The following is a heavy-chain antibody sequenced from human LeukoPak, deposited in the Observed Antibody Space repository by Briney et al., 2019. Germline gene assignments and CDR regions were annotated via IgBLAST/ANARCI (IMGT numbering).Heavy chain of an antibody. D-gene: IGHD3-16*01. CDR3: ARRRYDWGGDFAN. V-gene: IGHV3-23*01. CDR1: GFTVSSYA. Sequence: GGSLRLSSAASGFTVSSYAMGWVRQAPGKGLEWVSAIGGGGTLYYADSVKGRFSISRDISKNTLLLQMNSLRAEDTAVYYCARRRYDWGGDFANWGQGTLVTVSS. CDR2: IGGGGTL. J-gene: IGHJ4*02.